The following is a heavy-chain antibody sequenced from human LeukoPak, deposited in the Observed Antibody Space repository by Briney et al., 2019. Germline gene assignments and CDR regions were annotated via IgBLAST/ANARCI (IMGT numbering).Heavy chain of an antibody. Sequence: PGGSLRLSCAASGFTFSHHWMSWVRQAPGKGLEWVANINEDGSAKYYVDSVTGRFTISRDNAKSSLYLQMNSLRADDTAVYYCAKDFWGLGDYWGQGILVTVSS. J-gene: IGHJ4*02. D-gene: IGHD3-16*01. CDR1: GFTFSHHW. CDR3: AKDFWGLGDY. V-gene: IGHV3-7*01. CDR2: INEDGSAK.